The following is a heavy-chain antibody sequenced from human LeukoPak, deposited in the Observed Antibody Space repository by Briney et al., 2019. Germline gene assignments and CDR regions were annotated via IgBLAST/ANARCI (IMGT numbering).Heavy chain of an antibody. CDR3: AKTKSYSADI. V-gene: IGHV3-21*04. CDR2: ISSSSNYI. Sequence: GGSLRLSCAASGFTFSSYNMNWVRQAPGKGLEWVSSISSSSNYIYYADSVKGRFTISRDNAKNSLYLQMNSLRVEDTAVYYCAKTKSYSADIWGQGTMVTVSS. J-gene: IGHJ3*02. CDR1: GFTFSSYN. D-gene: IGHD2-15*01.